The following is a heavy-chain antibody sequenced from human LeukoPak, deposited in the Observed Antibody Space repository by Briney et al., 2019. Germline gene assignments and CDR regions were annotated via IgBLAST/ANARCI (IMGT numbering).Heavy chain of an antibody. D-gene: IGHD3-10*01. V-gene: IGHV3-48*03. J-gene: IGHJ4*02. CDR3: ARDVGYFGSGSYPDYFDY. CDR1: GFTFSNYE. Sequence: GGSLRLSCAASGFTFSNYEMNWVRQAPGKGLDWVSYIGSRGATIYYADSVKGRFTISRDNAKNSLYLQMNSLRAEDTAVYYCARDVGYFGSGSYPDYFDYWGQGILVAVSS. CDR2: IGSRGATI.